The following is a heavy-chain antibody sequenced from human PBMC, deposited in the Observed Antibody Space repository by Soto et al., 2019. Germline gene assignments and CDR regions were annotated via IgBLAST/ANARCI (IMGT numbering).Heavy chain of an antibody. Sequence: GGSLRLSCAASGFTFSSYSVSWVRQAPGKGLEWVSVISGSGGSTYYADSVKGRFTIPRDNSKNTLYLQMNSLRAEDTAVYYCSRRSSGWYFDYWGQGTLVTVSS. D-gene: IGHD6-19*01. CDR1: GFTFSSYS. V-gene: IGHV3-23*01. CDR3: SRRSSGWYFDY. CDR2: ISGSGGST. J-gene: IGHJ4*02.